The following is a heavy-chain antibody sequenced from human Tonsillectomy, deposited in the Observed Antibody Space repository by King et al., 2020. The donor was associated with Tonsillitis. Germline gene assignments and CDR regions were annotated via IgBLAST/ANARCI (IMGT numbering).Heavy chain of an antibody. CDR3: ARGSRTVAAAGLGVGY. CDR1: GFTFSSYE. J-gene: IGHJ4*02. D-gene: IGHD6-13*01. V-gene: IGHV3-48*03. CDR2: ISSRGSTI. Sequence: QLVQSGGGLVQPGGSLRLSCAASGFTFSSYEMNWVRQAPGMGLDWVSSISSRGSTIYYADSVKGRFTISRDNAKNSLYLQINRLRAEDTAVYYCARGSRTVAAAGLGVGYWGQGTLVTVSS.